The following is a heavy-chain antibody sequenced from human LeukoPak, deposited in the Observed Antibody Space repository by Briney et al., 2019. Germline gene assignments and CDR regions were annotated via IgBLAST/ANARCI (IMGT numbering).Heavy chain of an antibody. CDR1: GYTFTGYY. CDR2: IQPNSGGT. V-gene: IGHV1-2*02. D-gene: IGHD3-3*01. Sequence: ASVTVSCKASGYTFTGYYMHWVRQAPGQGLEWMGWIQPNSGGTNYAQKFQGRVTMTRDTSISTAYMELSRLRSDDTAVYYCARLANFWSGSSYGMDVWGQGTTVTVSS. CDR3: ARLANFWSGSSYGMDV. J-gene: IGHJ6*02.